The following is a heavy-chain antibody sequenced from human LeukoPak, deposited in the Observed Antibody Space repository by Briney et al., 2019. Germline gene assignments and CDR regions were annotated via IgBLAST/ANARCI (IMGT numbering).Heavy chain of an antibody. V-gene: IGHV4-59*01. CDR2: IYYSGST. CDR3: ARDSTWTGYFDL. CDR1: GGSFSSYY. D-gene: IGHD2-2*01. J-gene: IGHJ2*01. Sequence: SETLSLTCTVSGGSFSSYYWSWIRQPPGKGLEWIGYIYYSGSTNYNPSLKSRVTISVDTSKNQCSLKLRSVTAADTAVYYCARDSTWTGYFDLWGRGTLVTVSS.